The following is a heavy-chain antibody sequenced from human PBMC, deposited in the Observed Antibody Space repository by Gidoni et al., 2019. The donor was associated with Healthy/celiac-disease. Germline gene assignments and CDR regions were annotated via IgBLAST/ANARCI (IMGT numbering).Heavy chain of an antibody. D-gene: IGHD6-13*01. CDR1: VSTFTSYY. CDR3: ARDPSRSRWCFDY. V-gene: IGHV1-46*01. J-gene: IGHJ4*02. Sequence: GASVKVSCKASVSTFTSYYMHWVRQAPGQGFEWMGIINPSGGSTSYAQKFQGRVTMTRDTSTSTVYMELSSLRSEDTAVYYCARDPSRSRWCFDYWGQGTLVTVSS. CDR2: INPSGGST.